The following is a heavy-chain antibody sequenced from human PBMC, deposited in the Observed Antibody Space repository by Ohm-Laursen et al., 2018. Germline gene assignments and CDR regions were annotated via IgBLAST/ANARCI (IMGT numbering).Heavy chain of an antibody. J-gene: IGHJ6*02. V-gene: IGHV3-23*01. Sequence: GSLRLSCAASGFTFSSYAMSWVRQAPGKGLEWVSAISGSGGSTYYADSVKGRFTISRDNSKNTLYLQMNSLRAEDTAVYYCAKDYYDSSGYYYMVVDYYYGMDVWGQGTTVTVSS. CDR2: ISGSGGST. CDR3: AKDYYDSSGYYYMVVDYYYGMDV. D-gene: IGHD3-22*01. CDR1: GFTFSSYA.